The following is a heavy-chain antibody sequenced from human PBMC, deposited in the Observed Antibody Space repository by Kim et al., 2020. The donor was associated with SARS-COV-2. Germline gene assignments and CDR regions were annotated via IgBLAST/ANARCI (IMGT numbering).Heavy chain of an antibody. CDR3: ARETPWDGVGGY. J-gene: IGHJ4*02. CDR1: GFTFSDYS. CDR2: LTSSGAKT. D-gene: IGHD3-16*01. Sequence: GGSLRLSCAASGFTFSDYSMNWVRQAPGKGLEWVSGLTSSGAKTHYSDSVKGRFTISRDNSKNTLYLQMSSLRVEDTAVYYCARETPWDGVGGYWGKGTLVTVSS. V-gene: IGHV3-23*01.